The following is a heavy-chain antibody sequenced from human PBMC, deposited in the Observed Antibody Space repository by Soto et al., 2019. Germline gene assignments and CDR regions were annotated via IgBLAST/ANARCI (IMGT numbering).Heavy chain of an antibody. Sequence: GGSLRLSCTASGFDFSGTEMNWFRHAPGKGLEWVAYITGSGGVMFHADSVKGRFSISRDNAKNSLFLEMSDLTADDTGVYYCAKVAPFILGSPFWGQGTLVTVSS. CDR3: AKVAPFILGSPF. V-gene: IGHV3-48*03. D-gene: IGHD2-21*01. J-gene: IGHJ4*02. CDR1: GFDFSGTE. CDR2: ITGSGGVM.